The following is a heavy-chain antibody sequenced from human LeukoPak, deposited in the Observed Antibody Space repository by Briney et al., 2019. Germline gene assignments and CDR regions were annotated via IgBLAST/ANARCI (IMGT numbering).Heavy chain of an antibody. Sequence: SETLSLTCAVYGGSFRGYYWSWIRQPPGKGLEWIGEINHSGSTNYNPSLKSRVTISVDTSKNQFSLKLSSVTAADTAVYYCARTLGSWAPAFDYWGQGTLVTVSS. CDR3: ARTLGSWAPAFDY. V-gene: IGHV4-34*01. CDR1: GGSFRGYY. D-gene: IGHD6-13*01. J-gene: IGHJ4*02. CDR2: INHSGST.